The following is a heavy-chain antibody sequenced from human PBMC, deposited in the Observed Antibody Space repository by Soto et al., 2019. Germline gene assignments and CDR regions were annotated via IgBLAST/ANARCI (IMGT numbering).Heavy chain of an antibody. V-gene: IGHV3-23*01. CDR2: ISGSGGST. CDR3: AKDQGSNDYIWGSYRYSGYYFYY. J-gene: IGHJ4*02. CDR1: GFTFSSYA. D-gene: IGHD3-16*02. Sequence: GGSLRLSCAASGFTFSSYAMSWVRQAPGKGLEWVSAISGSGGSTYYADSVKGRFTISRDNSKNTLYLQMNSLRAEDTAVYYCAKDQGSNDYIWGSYRYSGYYFYYWGQGNLVTVS.